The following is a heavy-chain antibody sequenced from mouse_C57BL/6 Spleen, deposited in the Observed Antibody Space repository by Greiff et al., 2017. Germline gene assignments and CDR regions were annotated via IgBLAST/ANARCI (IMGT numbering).Heavy chain of an antibody. CDR3: ARDDYDKGWFAY. CDR2: IYPGSGST. J-gene: IGHJ3*01. D-gene: IGHD2-4*01. V-gene: IGHV1-55*01. Sequence: QVQLQQPGAELVKPGASVQMSCKASGYTFTSYWITWVKQRPGQGLEWIGDIYPGSGSTNYNEKFKSKATLTVDTSSSTAYMQLSSLTSEDSAVYYCARDDYDKGWFAYWGQGTLVTVSA. CDR1: GYTFTSYW.